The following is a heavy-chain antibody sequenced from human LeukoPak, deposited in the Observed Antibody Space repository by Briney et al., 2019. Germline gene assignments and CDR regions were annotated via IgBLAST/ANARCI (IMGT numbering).Heavy chain of an antibody. Sequence: AGGSLRLSCAASGFTFSRHTMDWVRQAPGKGLEWVSSISGTGDYIYYAASVKGRSTISRDNAKNSLSLQMNSLRAEDTAVYYCAKARKEYYYGSGSYYTGAFDIWGQGTMVTVSS. CDR2: ISGTGDYI. D-gene: IGHD3-10*01. J-gene: IGHJ3*02. V-gene: IGHV3-21*04. CDR1: GFTFSRHT. CDR3: AKARKEYYYGSGSYYTGAFDI.